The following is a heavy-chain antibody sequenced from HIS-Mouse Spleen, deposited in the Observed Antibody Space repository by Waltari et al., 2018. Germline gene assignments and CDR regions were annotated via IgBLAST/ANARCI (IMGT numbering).Heavy chain of an antibody. D-gene: IGHD3-16*01. CDR1: GYTFTGYY. Sequence: QVQLVQSGAEVKKPGASVTVSCKASGYTFTGYYMHWVRQAPGQGLEWGGWVNPNSGGTNNPQKFQGRVTMTRDTSISTAYMELSRLGADDTAVYYCARGWGDFDYWGQGTLVTGSS. J-gene: IGHJ4*02. CDR2: VNPNSGGT. CDR3: ARGWGDFDY. V-gene: IGHV1-2*02.